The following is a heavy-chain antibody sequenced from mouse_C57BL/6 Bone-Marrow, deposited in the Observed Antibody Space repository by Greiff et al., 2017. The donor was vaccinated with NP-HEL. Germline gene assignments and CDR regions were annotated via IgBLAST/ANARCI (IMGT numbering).Heavy chain of an antibody. Sequence: QVTLKESGPGILQPSQTLSLTCPFSGFSLSTYGMGVGWIRQPPGKGLEWLAHIWWDDDKYYNPALKSRLTISKDTSKNQVFLKIANVDTADTATYYCARIALYYGSPFAYWGQGTLVTVSA. D-gene: IGHD1-1*01. V-gene: IGHV8-8*01. CDR2: IWWDDDK. J-gene: IGHJ3*01. CDR3: ARIALYYGSPFAY. CDR1: GFSLSTYGMG.